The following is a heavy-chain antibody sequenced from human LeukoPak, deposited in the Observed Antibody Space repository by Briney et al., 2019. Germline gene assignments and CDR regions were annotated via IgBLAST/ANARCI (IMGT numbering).Heavy chain of an antibody. D-gene: IGHD3-10*01. V-gene: IGHV3-30*04. CDR3: ARARKSGGITMLRGVKDRGWFDP. CDR1: GFTFSSYE. Sequence: PGGSLRLSCTVSGFTFSSYEMHWVRQAPGRGLEWVAVISVDGKNKYNPDSVKGRFTISRDNSKNTLYLQMSSLRAEDTAVFYCARARKSGGITMLRGVKDRGWFDPWGQGTLVTVSS. J-gene: IGHJ5*02. CDR2: ISVDGKNK.